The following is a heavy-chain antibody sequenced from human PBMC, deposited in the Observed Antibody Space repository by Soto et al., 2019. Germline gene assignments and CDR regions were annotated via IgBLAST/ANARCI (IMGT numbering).Heavy chain of an antibody. CDR3: ARDCPEGSSTSCYNYYYMDV. J-gene: IGHJ6*03. V-gene: IGHV1-69*08. CDR1: GGTFSSYT. D-gene: IGHD2-2*02. Sequence: QVQLVQSGAEVKKPGSSVKVSCKASGGTFSSYTISWVRQAPGQGLEWMGRIIPILGIANYAQKFQGRVTITADKSTSTAYLELSSLRSEDTAVYDCARDCPEGSSTSCYNYYYMDVWGKGTTVTVSS. CDR2: IIPILGIA.